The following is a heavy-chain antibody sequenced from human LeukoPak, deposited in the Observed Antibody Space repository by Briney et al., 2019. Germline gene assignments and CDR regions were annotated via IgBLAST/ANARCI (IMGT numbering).Heavy chain of an antibody. D-gene: IGHD3-10*01. J-gene: IGHJ4*02. CDR3: ARGGVSDY. CDR2: ISWNSGSI. Sequence: GGSLRLSCAASGFTFDDYAMHWVRQAPGKGLEWVSGISWNSGSIGYADSVKGRFTISRDNSKNTLYLQMNSLRAEDTAVYYCARGGVSDYWGQGTLVTVSS. V-gene: IGHV3-9*01. CDR1: GFTFDDYA.